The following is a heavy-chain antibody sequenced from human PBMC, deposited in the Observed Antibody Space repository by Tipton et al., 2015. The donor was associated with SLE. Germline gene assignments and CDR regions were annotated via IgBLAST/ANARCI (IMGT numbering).Heavy chain of an antibody. Sequence: LRLSCTVSGGSISSYYWSWIRQPPGKGLEWIGNIYYSGSTNHNPSLKSRVTISLDTSKNQFSLKLSSVTAADTAVYYCARDSKMYVGYYGMDVWGQGTTVTVSS. CDR3: ARDSKMYVGYYGMDV. J-gene: IGHJ6*02. CDR2: IYYSGST. D-gene: IGHD3-16*01. CDR1: GGSISSYY. V-gene: IGHV4-59*01.